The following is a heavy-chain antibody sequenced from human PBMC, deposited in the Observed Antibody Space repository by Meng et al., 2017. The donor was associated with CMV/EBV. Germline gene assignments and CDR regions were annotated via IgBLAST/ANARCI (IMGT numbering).Heavy chain of an antibody. CDR1: GFTFSSYA. V-gene: IGHV3-30-3*01. CDR2: ISYDGSNK. CDR3: ARDRVHIVATTSYGYYYYGMDV. Sequence: GGSPRLSCAASGFTFSSYAMHWVRQAPGKGLEWVAVISYDGSNKYYADSVKGRFTISRDNSKNTLYLQMNSLRAEDTAVYYCARDRVHIVATTSYGYYYYGMDVWGQGTTVTVSS. J-gene: IGHJ6*02. D-gene: IGHD5-12*01.